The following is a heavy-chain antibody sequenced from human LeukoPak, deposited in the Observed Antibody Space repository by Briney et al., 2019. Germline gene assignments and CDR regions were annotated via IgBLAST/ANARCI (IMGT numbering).Heavy chain of an antibody. CDR1: GFTFSSYA. J-gene: IGHJ4*02. Sequence: GGSLRLSCAASGFTFSSYAMSWVRQAPGKGLEWVSSISSSSSYIYYADSVKGRFTISRDNAKNSLYLQMNSLRAEDTAVYYCARDLFPSFDYWGQGTLVTVSS. CDR3: ARDLFPSFDY. CDR2: ISSSSSYI. V-gene: IGHV3-21*01.